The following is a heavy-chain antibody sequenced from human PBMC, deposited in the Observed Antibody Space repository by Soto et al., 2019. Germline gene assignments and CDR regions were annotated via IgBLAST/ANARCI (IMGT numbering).Heavy chain of an antibody. CDR3: ARGEVLRWEPNYFDY. D-gene: IGHD1-26*01. V-gene: IGHV1-2*02. J-gene: IGHJ4*02. CDR1: GYTFTGYY. Sequence: ASVKVSCKASGYTFTGYYMHWVRQAPGQGLEWMGWINPNSGGTNYAQKFQGRVTMTRDTSISTAYMELSRLRSDDTAVYYCARGEVLRWEPNYFDYWGQGTLVTVPS. CDR2: INPNSGGT.